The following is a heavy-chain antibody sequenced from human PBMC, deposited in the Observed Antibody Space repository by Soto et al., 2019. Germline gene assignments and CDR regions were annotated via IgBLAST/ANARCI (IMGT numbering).Heavy chain of an antibody. Sequence: QVQLVQSGAEVKKPGSSVKVSCKASGGTFSSYAISWVRQAPGQGLEWMGGIIPIFGTANYAQKFQGRVTITADEFTSTAYMELSSLRSEDTAVYYCARLSSATWVVLQQAFDIWGQGTMVTVSS. J-gene: IGHJ3*02. CDR2: IIPIFGTA. D-gene: IGHD4-4*01. CDR3: ARLSSATWVVLQQAFDI. CDR1: GGTFSSYA. V-gene: IGHV1-69*12.